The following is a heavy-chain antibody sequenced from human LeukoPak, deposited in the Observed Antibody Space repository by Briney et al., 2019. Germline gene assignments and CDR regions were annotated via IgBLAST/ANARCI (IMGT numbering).Heavy chain of an antibody. Sequence: GGSLRLSCAASGFTFSTYTMNWVRQAPGKGLDWVSSISSGSTYVYYADSVRGRFTISRDNAKNPLYLQMSNLRVEDTAIYYCARVNGDYERGGAPDYWGQGTLVTVSS. CDR1: GFTFSTYT. CDR2: ISSGSTYV. V-gene: IGHV3-21*01. J-gene: IGHJ4*02. CDR3: ARVNGDYERGGAPDY. D-gene: IGHD4-17*01.